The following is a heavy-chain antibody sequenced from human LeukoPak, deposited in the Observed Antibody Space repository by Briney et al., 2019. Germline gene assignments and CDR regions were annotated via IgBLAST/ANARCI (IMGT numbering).Heavy chain of an antibody. CDR3: AREFHCSGGSCFGYDY. CDR2: IYYSGST. CDR1: GGSVSSGSYY. D-gene: IGHD2-15*01. V-gene: IGHV4-61*01. J-gene: IGHJ4*02. Sequence: SETLSLTCTVSGGSVSSGSYYWSWIRQPPGKGLEWIGYIYYSGSTNYNPSLKSRATISVDTSKNQFSLKLSSVTAADTAVYYCAREFHCSGGSCFGYDYWGQGTLVTVSS.